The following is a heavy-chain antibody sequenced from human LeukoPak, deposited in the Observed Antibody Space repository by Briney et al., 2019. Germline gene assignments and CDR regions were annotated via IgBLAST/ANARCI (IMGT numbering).Heavy chain of an antibody. D-gene: IGHD6-13*01. CDR2: IYNSESI. CDR1: GGSINGYY. Sequence: PSETLSLTCTLSGGSINGYYWSWIRQPAGKGLEWIGRIYNSESINYNPSLKSRVTMSIDPSKSQFSLKLNSVTAADTAVYYCARDRSSSYTRDWFDPWGQGALVTVSS. J-gene: IGHJ5*02. V-gene: IGHV4-4*07. CDR3: ARDRSSSYTRDWFDP.